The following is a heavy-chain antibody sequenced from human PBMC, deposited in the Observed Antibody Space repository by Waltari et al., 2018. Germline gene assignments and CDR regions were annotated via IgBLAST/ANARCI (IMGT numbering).Heavy chain of an antibody. CDR3: ASRVWGCGGDCSDGDY. CDR2: IYYSGST. Sequence: VQLQESGPGLVKPSETLSLTCTVSGGSIRSYYWSWIRQPPGKGLEWIGYIYYSGSTNYNPSLKSRVTISVDTSKNQFSLKLSSVTAADTAVYYCASRVWGCGGDCSDGDYWGQGTLVTVSS. D-gene: IGHD2-21*02. V-gene: IGHV4-59*01. J-gene: IGHJ4*02. CDR1: GGSIRSYY.